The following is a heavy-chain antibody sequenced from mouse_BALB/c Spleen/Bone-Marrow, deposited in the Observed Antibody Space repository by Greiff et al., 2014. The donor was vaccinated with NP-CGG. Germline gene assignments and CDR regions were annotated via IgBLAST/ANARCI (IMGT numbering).Heavy chain of an antibody. CDR3: ARRDYGPFYALDY. D-gene: IGHD1-2*01. CDR1: GYTSTSFT. J-gene: IGHJ4*01. Sequence: VKLLESGAELARPGASVKMSCKASGYTSTSFTIHWVKQRPGQGLEWIGYINPSSGYTNYNQNFKDKATLTADKSASTAYMQLTSLTSEDSAVYYCARRDYGPFYALDYWGQGTSVTVSS. CDR2: INPSSGYT. V-gene: IGHV1-4*01.